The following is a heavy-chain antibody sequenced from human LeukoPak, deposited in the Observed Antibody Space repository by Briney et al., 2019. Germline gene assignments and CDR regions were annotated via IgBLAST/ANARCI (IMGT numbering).Heavy chain of an antibody. CDR3: ARMEWNDFGDYYYYGMDV. D-gene: IGHD1-1*01. V-gene: IGHV1-3*01. CDR2: ISAGNGNT. CDR1: GYSFTDYG. J-gene: IGHJ6*04. Sequence: GASVKVSCKASGYSFTDYGVHWVRQAPGQGLEWLGWISAGNGNTKYSQKFQGRVTITRDTSASTAYMELRGLRSEDTAVYYCARMEWNDFGDYYYYGMDVWGKGTTVTVSS.